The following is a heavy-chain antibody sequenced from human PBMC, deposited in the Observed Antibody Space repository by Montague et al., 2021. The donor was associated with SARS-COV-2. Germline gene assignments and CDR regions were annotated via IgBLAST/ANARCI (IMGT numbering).Heavy chain of an antibody. D-gene: IGHD3-10*01. V-gene: IGHV4-34*10. CDR3: ASGIYPPGSYYNRYYYGLDI. CDR1: GGSLSGYC. J-gene: IGHJ6*02. CDR2: INHSSNT. Sequence: SETLSLTCAVYGGSLSGYCWSWIRQRPEKGLGLVGEINHSSNTKYNPSLKSPITISIDTDKNQFYLKMTFGTAADTATYYCASGIYPPGSYYNRYYYGLDIWGPGTTVIVSS.